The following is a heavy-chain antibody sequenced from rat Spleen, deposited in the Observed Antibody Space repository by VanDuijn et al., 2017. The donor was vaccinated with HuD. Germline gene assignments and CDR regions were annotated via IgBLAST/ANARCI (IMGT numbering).Heavy chain of an antibody. CDR1: AYSITSSYR. CDR3: AKTTVAYYYVMDA. Sequence: EVQLQESGPGLVKPSQSLSLTCSVTAYSITSSYRWNWIRKFPGNKLEWMGYINSAGSTNYNPSLKSRISITRDTSKNQFFLQVNSVITEDTATYYCAKTTVAYYYVMDAWGQGASVTVSS. J-gene: IGHJ4*01. CDR2: INSAGST. D-gene: IGHD1-3*01. V-gene: IGHV3-3*01.